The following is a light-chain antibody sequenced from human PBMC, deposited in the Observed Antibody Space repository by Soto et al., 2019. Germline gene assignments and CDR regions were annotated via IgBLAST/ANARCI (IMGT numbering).Light chain of an antibody. V-gene: IGLV1-40*01. CDR1: SANIGAGYD. Sequence: QSVLTQPPSVSGAPGQRVTISCTGSSANIGAGYDVHWYQQLPGTAPKLLIYGNINRPSGVPDRFSGSNSGTSASLAITGLQAEDEADYYCQSYDSSLSGFVFXTGTKVTVL. CDR2: GNI. J-gene: IGLJ1*01. CDR3: QSYDSSLSGFV.